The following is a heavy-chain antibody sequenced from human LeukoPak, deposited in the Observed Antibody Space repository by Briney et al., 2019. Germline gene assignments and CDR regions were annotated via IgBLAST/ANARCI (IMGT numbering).Heavy chain of an antibody. Sequence: GGSLRLSCAASGFTFSDYYMSWIRQAPGKGLEWVSYISSSGSSIYYADSLKGRFTISRDNAKNSLYLQVNSLRAEDTAVYYCARAKYYYDSSGYYRGGAFDIWGQGTMVTVSS. CDR2: ISSSGSSI. D-gene: IGHD3-22*01. V-gene: IGHV3-11*01. J-gene: IGHJ3*02. CDR3: ARAKYYYDSSGYYRGGAFDI. CDR1: GFTFSDYY.